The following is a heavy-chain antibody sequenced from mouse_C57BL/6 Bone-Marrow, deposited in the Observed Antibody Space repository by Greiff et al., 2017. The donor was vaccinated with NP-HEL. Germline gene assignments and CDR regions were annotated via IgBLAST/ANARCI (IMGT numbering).Heavy chain of an antibody. Sequence: QVQLQQSGPGLVQPSQSLSITCTVSGFSLTSYGVHWVRQSPGKGLEWLGVIWSGGSTDYNAAFISRLSISKDNSKSQVFFKMNSLQADDTAIYYCARIAGGEYYWGQGTTLTVSS. V-gene: IGHV2-2*01. CDR3: ARIAGGEYY. J-gene: IGHJ2*01. CDR2: IWSGGST. CDR1: GFSLTSYG.